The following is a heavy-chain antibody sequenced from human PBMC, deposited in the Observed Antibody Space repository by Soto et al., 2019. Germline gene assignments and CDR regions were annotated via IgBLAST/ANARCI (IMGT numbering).Heavy chain of an antibody. CDR1: GYSFTSYW. CDR2: IYPGDSDT. V-gene: IGHV5-51*01. Sequence: PGESLKISCKRSGYSFTSYWIGWVRQMPGKGLEWMGIIYPGDSDTRYSPSFQGQVTISADKSISTAYLQWSSLKASDTAMYYCARHLYGDYLEEGFPKPNYYYYYGMDVWGQGTTVTVSS. J-gene: IGHJ6*02. D-gene: IGHD4-17*01. CDR3: ARHLYGDYLEEGFPKPNYYYYYGMDV.